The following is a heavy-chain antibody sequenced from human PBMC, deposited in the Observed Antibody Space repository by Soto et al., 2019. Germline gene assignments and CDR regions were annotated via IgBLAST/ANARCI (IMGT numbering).Heavy chain of an antibody. Sequence: QITLKESGPTLVKPTQTLTLTCTFSGFSLSTSGVGVGWIRQPPGKALEWLALIYWDDDKRYSSSLKSRLTTTKHTSKNQVVLTMTNIDPMDTATYYCAHSNMVRGVITFDYWGQGTLVTVSS. J-gene: IGHJ4*02. V-gene: IGHV2-5*02. CDR2: IYWDDDK. D-gene: IGHD3-10*01. CDR1: GFSLSTSGVG. CDR3: AHSNMVRGVITFDY.